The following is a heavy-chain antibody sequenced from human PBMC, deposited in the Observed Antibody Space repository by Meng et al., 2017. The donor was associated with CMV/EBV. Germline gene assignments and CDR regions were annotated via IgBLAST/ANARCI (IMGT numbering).Heavy chain of an antibody. Sequence: YTVTSYYMHGVRQAPGQGLEWMGIINPSGGSTSYAQKFQGRVTMTRDTSTSTVYMELSSLRSEDTAVYYCARDRYYYDSSGYYGGFDYWGQGTLVTVSS. V-gene: IGHV1-46*01. CDR2: INPSGGST. CDR3: ARDRYYYDSSGYYGGFDY. D-gene: IGHD3-22*01. CDR1: YTVTSYY. J-gene: IGHJ4*02.